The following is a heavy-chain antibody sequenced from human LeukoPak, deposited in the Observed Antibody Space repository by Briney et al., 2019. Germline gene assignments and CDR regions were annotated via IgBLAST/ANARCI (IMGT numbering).Heavy chain of an antibody. Sequence: PSETLSLTCSVSGGSISSFYWSWIRQPAGKGLEWIGHIYTSGSTNDNPSLKSRVTMSVDTSKNQFALKESSGTAADMVLEYSAGYGIAALGSVDYWGQGTLVTVSS. CDR2: IYTSGST. J-gene: IGHJ4*02. V-gene: IGHV4-4*07. CDR1: GGSISSFY. CDR3: AGYGIAALGSVDY. D-gene: IGHD6-13*01.